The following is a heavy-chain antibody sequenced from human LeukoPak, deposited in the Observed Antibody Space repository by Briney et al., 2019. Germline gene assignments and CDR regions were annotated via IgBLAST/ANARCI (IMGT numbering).Heavy chain of an antibody. J-gene: IGHJ6*02. D-gene: IGHD2/OR15-2a*01. Sequence: GGPLRLSCVGSGFTFSYYAMTWVRQAPGKGLEWVSGISDTGGLIYYTDSVKGRFTISRDNSKNTLYLQMNILRAEDTAVYYCAKCLGYPLSYYYIMDVWGQGTTVTVSS. CDR2: ISDTGGLI. CDR1: GFTFSYYA. CDR3: AKCLGYPLSYYYIMDV. V-gene: IGHV3-23*01.